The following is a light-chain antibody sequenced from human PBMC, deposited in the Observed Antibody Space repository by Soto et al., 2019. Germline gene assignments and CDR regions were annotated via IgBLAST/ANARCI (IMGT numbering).Light chain of an antibody. V-gene: IGLV2-14*03. J-gene: IGLJ1*01. CDR2: DVS. CDR3: SSYTSSYTYV. CDR1: SSDVGGYNF. Sequence: QSALTQPASVSGSPGQSVTISCAGTSSDVGGYNFVSWYQQDPGKAPQLMIYDVSSRPSGVSNRFSGSKSGNTASLTISGLQAEDEADYYCSSYTSSYTYVFGTGTKLTVL.